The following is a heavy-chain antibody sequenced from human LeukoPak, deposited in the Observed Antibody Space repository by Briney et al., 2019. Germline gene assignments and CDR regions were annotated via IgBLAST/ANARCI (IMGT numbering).Heavy chain of an antibody. CDR3: ARGITFDY. Sequence: GGALRLSRAASGFTVSKYDMHWVRQATGKGLEGVSAIGTAGDTYYPGSVKGRFTISRENAKNSLYLQMNSLRAGDTAVYYCARGITFDYWGQGTLVTVSS. V-gene: IGHV3-13*01. CDR1: GFTVSKYD. CDR2: IGTAGDT. J-gene: IGHJ4*02.